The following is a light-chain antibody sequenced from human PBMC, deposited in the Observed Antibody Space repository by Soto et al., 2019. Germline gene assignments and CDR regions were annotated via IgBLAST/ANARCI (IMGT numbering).Light chain of an antibody. Sequence: DIQMTQSPSTLSASVGDRVTITCRASQSINTWLAWYQQKPGKAPKLLIYKASSLGSGVPSRFSGSGSGTDFTLTISCLQPDDFAIYYCQQYNSHSSYTFGQGTKLEIK. CDR1: QSINTW. J-gene: IGKJ2*01. CDR3: QQYNSHSSYT. CDR2: KAS. V-gene: IGKV1-5*03.